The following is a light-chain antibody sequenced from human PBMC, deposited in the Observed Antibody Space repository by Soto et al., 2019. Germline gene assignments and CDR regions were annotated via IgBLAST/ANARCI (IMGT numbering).Light chain of an antibody. CDR3: QVWGSSTPDVV. CDR1: NIGSKN. Sequence: SYELTQPLSVSVALGQTARITCGGNNIGSKNVHWYQQKPGQAPVLVIYRDSNRPSGIPERFSGSNSGNTATLTISRAQAGDEADYYCQVWGSSTPDVVFGGGTKLTVL. V-gene: IGLV3-9*01. CDR2: RDS. J-gene: IGLJ2*01.